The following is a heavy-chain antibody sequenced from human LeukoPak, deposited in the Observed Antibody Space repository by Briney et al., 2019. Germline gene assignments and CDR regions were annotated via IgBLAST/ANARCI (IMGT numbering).Heavy chain of an antibody. J-gene: IGHJ4*02. D-gene: IGHD3-22*01. CDR1: GDSINSLDL. CDR3: AGSSGYYYPLRY. CDR2: IYYRGNT. V-gene: IGHV4-30-4*01. Sequence: PSETLSLTCTVSGDSINSLDLWSWVRQPPGKGLEWIGYIYYRGNTYYNPSLKSRVTISVDTSKNQFSLELNSVTAADTAVYYCAGSSGYYYPLRYWGQGTLVTVSS.